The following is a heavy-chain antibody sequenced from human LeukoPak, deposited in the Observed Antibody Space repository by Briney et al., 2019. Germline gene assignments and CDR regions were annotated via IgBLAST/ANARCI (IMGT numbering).Heavy chain of an antibody. Sequence: GASVKVSCKASGYTFTSYGNSWVRQAPGQGLEWMGWINPNSGGTNYAQKFQGRVTMTRDMSISTAYMELSRLRSDDTAVYYCARGYAGIAVAGRYYFDYWGQGTLVTVSS. V-gene: IGHV1-2*02. D-gene: IGHD6-19*01. J-gene: IGHJ4*02. CDR1: GYTFTSYG. CDR2: INPNSGGT. CDR3: ARGYAGIAVAGRYYFDY.